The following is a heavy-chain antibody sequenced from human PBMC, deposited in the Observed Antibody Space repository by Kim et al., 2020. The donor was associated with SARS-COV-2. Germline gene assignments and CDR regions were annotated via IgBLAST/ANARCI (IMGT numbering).Heavy chain of an antibody. CDR1: GFTFSSYW. D-gene: IGHD3-10*01. V-gene: IGHV3-7*03. CDR3: ARFGLIRYYYGSGSGDFDY. Sequence: GGSLRLSCAASGFTFSSYWMSWVRQAPGKGLEWVANIKQDGSEKYYVDSVKGRFTISRDNAKNSLYLQMNSLRAEDTAVYYCARFGLIRYYYGSGSGDFDYWGQGTLVTVSS. CDR2: IKQDGSEK. J-gene: IGHJ4*02.